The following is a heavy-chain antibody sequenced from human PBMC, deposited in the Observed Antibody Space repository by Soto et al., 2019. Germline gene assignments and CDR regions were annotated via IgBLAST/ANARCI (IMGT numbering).Heavy chain of an antibody. CDR1: GYTFTAYA. D-gene: IGHD2-21*02. CDR3: ARDLDCRGDCYSSGMDV. J-gene: IGHJ6*02. CDR2: INPDNGNT. Sequence: QVQLVQSGAEVKKPGASVMVSCKASGYTFTAYAIHWVGQAPGQRLEWMGWINPDNGNTEYSQNFQGRVTITRDTSANAAYMELSSLRSEDTAVYYCARDLDCRGDCYSSGMDVWGQGTTVTVSS. V-gene: IGHV1-3*01.